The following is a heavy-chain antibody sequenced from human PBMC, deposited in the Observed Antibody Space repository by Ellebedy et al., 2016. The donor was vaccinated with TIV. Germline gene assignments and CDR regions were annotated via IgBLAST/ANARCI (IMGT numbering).Heavy chain of an antibody. D-gene: IGHD6-13*01. Sequence: GESLKISXEASGFTFSDAWMTWVRQAPGKGLEWVGHIKSKSDGGTGYAAPAKGRFTISRDDSENTVFLQMNSLKTEDTAVYYCTTLLADCSSSNCWGQGTLVTVSS. V-gene: IGHV3-15*05. CDR2: IKSKSDGGT. CDR3: TTLLADCSSSNC. CDR1: GFTFSDAW. J-gene: IGHJ4*02.